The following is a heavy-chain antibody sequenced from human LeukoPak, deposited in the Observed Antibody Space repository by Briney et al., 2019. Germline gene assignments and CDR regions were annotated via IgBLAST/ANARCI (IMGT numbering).Heavy chain of an antibody. CDR3: AKVSPTGRAFDC. CDR1: GFTVSINY. D-gene: IGHD1-1*01. V-gene: IGHV3-53*01. CDR2: IYTTGKT. J-gene: IGHJ4*02. Sequence: QPGGSLRLSCAASGFTVSINYMSWVRQAPGEGLEWVSVIYTTGKTYYADSVKGQFSISRDNSKNTVYLQMNSLRAEDTAVYYCAKVSPTGRAFDCWGQGTLVTVSS.